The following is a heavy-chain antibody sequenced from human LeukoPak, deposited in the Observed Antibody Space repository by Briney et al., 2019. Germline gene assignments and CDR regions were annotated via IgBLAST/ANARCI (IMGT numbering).Heavy chain of an antibody. D-gene: IGHD3-10*01. CDR3: ARRRGQAGFDY. Sequence: PSGTLSLTCTVSGDSISSRSYYWGWIRQPPGKGLEWIGSIYYSGSTYYNPSLKSRVTISVDTSKNQFSLKLSSVTAADTAVYYCARRRGQAGFDYWGQGTLVTVSS. CDR2: IYYSGST. V-gene: IGHV4-39*01. J-gene: IGHJ4*02. CDR1: GDSISSRSYY.